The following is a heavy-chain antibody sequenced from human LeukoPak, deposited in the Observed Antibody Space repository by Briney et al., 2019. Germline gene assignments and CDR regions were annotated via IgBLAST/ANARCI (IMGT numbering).Heavy chain of an antibody. J-gene: IGHJ4*02. CDR1: GFTFSSYW. D-gene: IGHD3-3*01. Sequence: GGSLRLSCAASGFTFSSYWMHWVRQAPGKGLVWVSRINSDGSSTSYADSVKGRFTISRDNAKNTLYLQMNSLRAEDTAVYYCAKDLFTYDFWSAVDYWGQGTLVTVSS. V-gene: IGHV3-74*01. CDR2: INSDGSST. CDR3: AKDLFTYDFWSAVDY.